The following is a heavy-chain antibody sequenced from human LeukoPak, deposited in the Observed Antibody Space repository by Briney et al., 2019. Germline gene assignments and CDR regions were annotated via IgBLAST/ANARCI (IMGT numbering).Heavy chain of an antibody. CDR2: VHHTGKV. CDR3: ARHLAAHNWFDP. D-gene: IGHD6-25*01. Sequence: PSETLSLTCIVSGGSISSGDYYWDWIRQPPGWGLEWIGNVHHTGKVDYNPSPRSRVSMYVDRSKNQFSLKLTSVAAADTAIYYCARHLAAHNWFDPWGQGALVTISS. V-gene: IGHV4-39*01. CDR1: GGSISSGDYY. J-gene: IGHJ5*02.